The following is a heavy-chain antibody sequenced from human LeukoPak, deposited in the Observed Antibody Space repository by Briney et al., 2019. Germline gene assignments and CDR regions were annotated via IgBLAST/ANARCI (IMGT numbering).Heavy chain of an antibody. V-gene: IGHV4-59*01. J-gene: IGHJ6*03. CDR3: ARASLGIYYYFMDV. CDR2: IYYSGST. Sequence: PAETLSLICTVSCRSISSYYWRWIRQPPGKALVWIGYIYYSGSTNYTPSLKSRVTISVDTPKNQFSLKLSSVTAADTAVYYCARASLGIYYYFMDVWGKGTTVTVSS. CDR1: CRSISSYY.